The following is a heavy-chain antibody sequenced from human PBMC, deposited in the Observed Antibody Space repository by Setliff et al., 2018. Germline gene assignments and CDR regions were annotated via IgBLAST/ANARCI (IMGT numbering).Heavy chain of an antibody. V-gene: IGHV3-7*01. D-gene: IGHD3-10*01. Sequence: GSLRLSCTASGFSYSNCWVSWVRQAPGKGLEWLASINPHASEKYYVDSVRGRFTISRDNAKNSLYLQMNSLRAEDSAVYYCARDGVFYAMDFWGQGTTVTVSS. CDR1: GFSYSNCW. J-gene: IGHJ6*02. CDR3: ARDGVFYAMDF. CDR2: INPHASEK.